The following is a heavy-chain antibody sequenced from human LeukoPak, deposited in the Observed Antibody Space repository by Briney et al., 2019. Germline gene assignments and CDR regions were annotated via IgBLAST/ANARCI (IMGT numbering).Heavy chain of an antibody. D-gene: IGHD2-15*01. CDR2: ISWNDDK. CDR1: GFLISFSVVW. CDR3: AHAGGYCSDGNYYKYFDF. V-gene: IGHV2-5*01. J-gene: IGHJ4*02. Sequence: SGLTLVNPIQTISLTGSFSGFLISFSVVWVGWIRQPLATALQWLALISWNDDKPYNPSLKIKLTITRDTSKNQVVLTMTNIDPVDTATYYCAHAGGYCSDGNYYKYFDFWGQGTLVTVSS.